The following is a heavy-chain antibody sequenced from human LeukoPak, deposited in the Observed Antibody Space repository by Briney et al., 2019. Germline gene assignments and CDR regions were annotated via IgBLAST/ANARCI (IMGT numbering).Heavy chain of an antibody. CDR1: GFTFSSYG. CDR3: AKRSPYYYYYMDV. V-gene: IGHV3-30*02. Sequence: GGSLRLSCAASGFTFSSYGMHWVRQAPGKGLEWVAFIRYDGSNKYYADSVKGRFTISRDNSKNTLYLQMNSQRAEDTAVYYCAKRSPYYYYYMDVWGKGTTVTISS. CDR2: IRYDGSNK. J-gene: IGHJ6*03.